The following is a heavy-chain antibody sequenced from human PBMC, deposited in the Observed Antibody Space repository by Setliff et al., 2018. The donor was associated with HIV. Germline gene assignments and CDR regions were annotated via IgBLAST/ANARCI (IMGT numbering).Heavy chain of an antibody. CDR2: ISATGST. Sequence: SETLSLTCTVSGGIISSDSFFWSWIRQPAGKGLEWIGHISATGSTNYNPSLKSRVTISIDTSKNQFSLKLSSVTAADTAVYYCARQHYYESSGRNLMDVWGKGTTVTVSS. CDR1: GGIISSDSFF. V-gene: IGHV4-61*09. D-gene: IGHD3-22*01. CDR3: ARQHYYESSGRNLMDV. J-gene: IGHJ6*03.